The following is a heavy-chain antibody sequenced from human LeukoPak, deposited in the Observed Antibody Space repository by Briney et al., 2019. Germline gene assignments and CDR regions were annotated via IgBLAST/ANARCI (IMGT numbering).Heavy chain of an antibody. D-gene: IGHD6-19*01. Sequence: PGGSLRLSCAASGFTFSSYGMHWVRQAPGKGLEWVAFIRYDGSNKYYADSVKGRFTISRDNSKNTLYLQMNSLRAEDTAVYYCASVGGWPIYYWGQGTLVTVSS. CDR3: ASVGGWPIYY. CDR1: GFTFSSYG. V-gene: IGHV3-30*02. J-gene: IGHJ4*02. CDR2: IRYDGSNK.